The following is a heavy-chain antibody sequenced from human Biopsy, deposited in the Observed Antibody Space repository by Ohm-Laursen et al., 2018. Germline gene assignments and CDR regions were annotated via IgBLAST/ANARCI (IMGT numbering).Heavy chain of an antibody. CDR3: AKAFGGGDYSYAFDL. CDR2: FIVDNT. V-gene: IGHV1-18*01. D-gene: IGHD1-26*01. J-gene: IGHJ3*01. Sequence: SVYVSCKASGYTFTSYDISWVRQAPGPGLEWLGWFIVDNTNSAQKSQGRLTMTTDIFTSTAFIDLNGLRSDDTAIYYCAKAFGGGDYSYAFDLWGQGTLVTVSS. CDR1: GYTFTSYD.